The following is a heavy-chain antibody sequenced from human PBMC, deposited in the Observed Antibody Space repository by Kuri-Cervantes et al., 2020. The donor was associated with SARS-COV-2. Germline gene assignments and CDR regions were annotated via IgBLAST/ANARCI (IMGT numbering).Heavy chain of an antibody. J-gene: IGHJ3*02. CDR2: VSATGGST. CDR1: GFTFSSYG. Sequence: LSLTCAASGFTFSSYGMHWVRPAPGKGLERVAGVSATGGSTKYADSVKGRFTNSRDNSKNTLYLPMNSLRAEDTAVYYCAGGIAATNAFDIWGQGTMVTVSS. V-gene: IGHV3-NL1*01. CDR3: AGGIAATNAFDI. D-gene: IGHD6-13*01.